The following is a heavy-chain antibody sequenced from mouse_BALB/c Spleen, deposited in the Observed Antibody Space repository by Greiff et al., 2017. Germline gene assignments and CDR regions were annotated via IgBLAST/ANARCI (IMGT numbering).Heavy chain of an antibody. V-gene: IGHV5-9*03. D-gene: IGHD2-1*01. CDR1: GFTFSSYT. Sequence: EVKLVESGGGLVKPGGSLKLSCAASGFTFSSYTMSWVRQTPEKRLEWVATISSGGGNTYYPDSVKGRFTISRDNAKNNLYLQMSSLRSEDTALYYCARYDGNSFAYWGQGTLVTVSA. J-gene: IGHJ3*01. CDR2: ISSGGGNT. CDR3: ARYDGNSFAY.